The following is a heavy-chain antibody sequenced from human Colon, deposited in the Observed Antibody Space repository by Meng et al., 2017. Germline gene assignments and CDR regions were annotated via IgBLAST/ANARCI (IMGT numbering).Heavy chain of an antibody. CDR1: SGSISSSNW. CDR2: ISQSGTT. D-gene: IGHD3-9*01. CDR3: VRQGMTSYSWGY. J-gene: IGHJ4*02. V-gene: IGHV4-4*02. Sequence: QGQLPESGPGLVKPSGTLSLTCAVSSGSISSSNWWSWVRQPPGKGLEGIGEISQSGTTYYNPSLKSRVTITGDWSKNQFSLNLNSVTAADTALYYCVRQGMTSYSWGYWGQGTLVTVSS.